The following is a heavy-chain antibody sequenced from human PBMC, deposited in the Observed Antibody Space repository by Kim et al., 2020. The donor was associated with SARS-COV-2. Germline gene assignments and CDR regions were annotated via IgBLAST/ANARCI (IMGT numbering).Heavy chain of an antibody. D-gene: IGHD6-19*01. J-gene: IGHJ5*02. Sequence: KYYVDSVKGRFTISRDNSKNTLYLQLDSLTPEDTAVYYCVKLFTSGWYADPWGQGTLVTVSS. CDR3: VKLFTSGWYADP. V-gene: IGHV3-30*02. CDR2: K.